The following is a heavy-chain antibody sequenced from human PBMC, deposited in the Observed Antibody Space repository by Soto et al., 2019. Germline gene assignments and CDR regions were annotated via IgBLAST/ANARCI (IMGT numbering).Heavy chain of an antibody. Sequence: QPGGSLRLSCAASGFTFSTYAMHWVRQAPGKGLEWVSLISYDGGNKYYADSVKGRLTISRDNSKNTLYLQMNSLRPEDTAVYYCARDFAFLGYSYGSDYPGPAIWGQGTMVTVSS. V-gene: IGHV3-30-3*01. CDR2: ISYDGGNK. CDR1: GFTFSTYA. CDR3: ARDFAFLGYSYGSDYPGPAI. J-gene: IGHJ3*02. D-gene: IGHD5-18*01.